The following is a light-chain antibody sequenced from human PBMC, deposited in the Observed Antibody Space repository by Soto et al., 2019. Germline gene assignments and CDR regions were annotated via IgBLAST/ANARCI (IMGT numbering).Light chain of an antibody. CDR2: RNN. Sequence: QAVVTQPPSASGTPGQRVTISCSGSSSNIGSNYVYWYQQLPGTAPKLLIYRNNQRPSGVPDRFSGSKSGTSASLAISGLRSEDEAHYYCPSWDDSLSGHVFGTGTKVTVL. V-gene: IGLV1-47*01. J-gene: IGLJ1*01. CDR1: SSNIGSNY. CDR3: PSWDDSLSGHV.